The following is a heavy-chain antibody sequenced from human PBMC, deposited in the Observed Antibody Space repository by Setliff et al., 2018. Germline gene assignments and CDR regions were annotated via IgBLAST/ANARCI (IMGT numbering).Heavy chain of an antibody. Sequence: GGSLRLSCVTSGFAFTSYDMTWVRQAPGKGLEWVASINNGGVSADYTDSVKGRLTISRDNSKSTLYLQINSLRGEDSAVYYCTRDLSPITLMLVGVFYYFDLWGQGTLVTVSS. J-gene: IGHJ4*02. CDR3: TRDLSPITLMLVGVFYYFDL. CDR2: INNGGVSA. CDR1: GFAFTSYD. D-gene: IGHD3-22*01. V-gene: IGHV3-23*01.